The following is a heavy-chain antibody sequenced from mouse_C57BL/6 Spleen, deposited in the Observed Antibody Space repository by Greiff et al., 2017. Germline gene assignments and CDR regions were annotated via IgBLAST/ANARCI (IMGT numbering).Heavy chain of an antibody. CDR1: SYTFTSYW. CDR2: IDPSDSYT. CDR3: ARSAYYSKIGFDY. V-gene: IGHV1-69*01. J-gene: IGHJ2*01. Sequence: QVQLQQPGAELVMPGASVKLSCKASSYTFTSYWMHWVKQRPGQGLEWIGEIDPSDSYTNYNQKFKGKSTLTVDKSSSTAYMQLSSLTSEDSAVYYCARSAYYSKIGFDYWGQGTTLTVSS. D-gene: IGHD2-5*01.